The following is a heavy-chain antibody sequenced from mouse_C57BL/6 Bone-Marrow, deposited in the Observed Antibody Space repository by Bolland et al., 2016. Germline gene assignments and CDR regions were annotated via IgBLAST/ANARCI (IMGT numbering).Heavy chain of an antibody. J-gene: IGHJ3*01. CDR2: INPNNGGT. CDR3: ARIGTTGFAY. V-gene: IGHV1-26*01. Sequence: INPNNGGTSYNQKFKGKATLTVDKSSSTAYMELRSLTSEDSAVYYCARIGTTGFAYWGQVTLV. D-gene: IGHD1-1*01.